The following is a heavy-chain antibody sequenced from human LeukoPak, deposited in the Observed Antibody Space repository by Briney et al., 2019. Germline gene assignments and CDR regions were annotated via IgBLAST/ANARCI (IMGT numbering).Heavy chain of an antibody. Sequence: GGSLRLSCAASGVTFSSYEMNWVRHAPGKGLEWFSYISSSGSTIYYADSVKRRFTISSDNAKNSLYLQMNRLRGEDRAVYYCAKAAEMATILTDAFDYWGQGTLVTVYS. CDR1: GVTFSSYE. D-gene: IGHD5-24*01. CDR2: ISSSGSTI. CDR3: AKAAEMATILTDAFDY. V-gene: IGHV3-48*03. J-gene: IGHJ4*02.